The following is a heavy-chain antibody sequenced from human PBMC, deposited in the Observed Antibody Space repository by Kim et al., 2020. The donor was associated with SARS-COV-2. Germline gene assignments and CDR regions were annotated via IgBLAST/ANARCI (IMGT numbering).Heavy chain of an antibody. J-gene: IGHJ3*01. CDR1: GYTFTSYY. CDR3: ATSDTKYCNGDCFFGSIDV. D-gene: IGHD2-21*02. CDR2: FNPSAEST. Sequence: ASVKVSCKASGYTFTSYYIHWVRQAPGQGPEWMGIFNPSAESTTYAQKFQGRVTMTRGTSTSTVYMHLSSLRSEDTAVYYCATSDTKYCNGDCFFGSIDVCGQGTM. V-gene: IGHV1-46*01.